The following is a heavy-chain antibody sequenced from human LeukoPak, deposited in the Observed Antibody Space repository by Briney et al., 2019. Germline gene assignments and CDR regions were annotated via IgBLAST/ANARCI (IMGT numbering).Heavy chain of an antibody. J-gene: IGHJ4*02. CDR1: GYNFTNYW. D-gene: IGHD3-10*01. Sequence: GESLKISRKGSGYNFTNYWIHWVRQMPGNGLEWMGIIYLGDSDTGYSPSFQGQVTLSVDKSISTAYLQWSSLKASDTAIFYCARQDASGSFDYWGQGTLVTVSS. CDR2: IYLGDSDT. V-gene: IGHV5-51*01. CDR3: ARQDASGSFDY.